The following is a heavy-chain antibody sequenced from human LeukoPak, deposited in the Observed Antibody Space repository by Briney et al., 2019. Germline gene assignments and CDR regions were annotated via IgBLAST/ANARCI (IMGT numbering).Heavy chain of an antibody. CDR2: ISGSGGST. Sequence: PGGSLRLSCAASGFTFSSYAMSWVRQAPGKGLEWVSAISGSGGSTYYADSVKGRFTISRDNSKNTLYLQMNSLRAEDTAVYYCAKEGAPRTTVRGVPGVGIDYWGQGTLVTVSS. CDR1: GFTFSSYA. J-gene: IGHJ4*02. V-gene: IGHV3-23*01. CDR3: AKEGAPRTTVRGVPGVGIDY. D-gene: IGHD3-10*01.